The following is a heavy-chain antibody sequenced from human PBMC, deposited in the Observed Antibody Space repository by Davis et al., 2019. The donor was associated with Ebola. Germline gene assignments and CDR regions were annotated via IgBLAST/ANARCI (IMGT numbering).Heavy chain of an antibody. V-gene: IGHV1-46*03. CDR3: TTPGGQDSGYDVFDI. J-gene: IGHJ3*02. D-gene: IGHD5-12*01. CDR1: GYTFTNYY. Sequence: ASVKVSCKASGYTFTNYYMHWVRQAPGQGLEWMGMINPNDGRTIYAQKFQGRVTVTRDTSTTTVYMDLSSLRSEDTALYYCTTPGGQDSGYDVFDIWGLGTTVTVSS. CDR2: INPNDGRT.